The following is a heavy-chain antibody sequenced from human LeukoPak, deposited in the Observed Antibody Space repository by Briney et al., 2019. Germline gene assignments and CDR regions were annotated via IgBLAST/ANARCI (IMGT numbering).Heavy chain of an antibody. Sequence: KPGGSLRLSCAASGFNFSDYTMTWVRQAPGKGLEWVASISSDSSYIDYADSVKGRFTISRDNAKNSLFLKTDTLRGDDTGIYYCARDPNVLGITPYYFDFWGQGTLVTVSS. V-gene: IGHV3-21*01. CDR2: ISSDSSYI. CDR1: GFNFSDYT. J-gene: IGHJ4*02. D-gene: IGHD3-10*02. CDR3: ARDPNVLGITPYYFDF.